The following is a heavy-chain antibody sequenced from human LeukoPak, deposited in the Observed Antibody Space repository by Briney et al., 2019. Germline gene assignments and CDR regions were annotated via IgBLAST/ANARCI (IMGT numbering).Heavy chain of an antibody. D-gene: IGHD6-13*01. CDR1: GFTFSTYW. J-gene: IGHJ4*02. V-gene: IGHV3-7*03. Sequence: PGGSLRLSCAASGFTFSTYWMNWVRQAPGKGLEWVASIKQDGSDKYYVDSVKGRFTVSRDDANNSPYLQMNSLRAGDTAVYYCARGPPRGYGSSWYDYWGQGTLVTVSS. CDR3: ARGPPRGYGSSWYDY. CDR2: IKQDGSDK.